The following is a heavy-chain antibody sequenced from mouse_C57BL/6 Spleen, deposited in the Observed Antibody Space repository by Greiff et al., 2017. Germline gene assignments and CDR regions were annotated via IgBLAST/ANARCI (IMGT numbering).Heavy chain of an antibody. CDR1: GFTFSSYT. Sequence: EVKLVESGGGLVKPGGSLKLSCAASGFTFSSYTMSWVRQTPEKRLEWVATISGGGGNTYYPDSVKGRFTISRDNAKNTLYLQMSSLRSEDTALDYCARQNYSNDGDAMDYWGQGTSVTVSS. CDR3: ARQNYSNDGDAMDY. V-gene: IGHV5-9*01. D-gene: IGHD2-12*01. CDR2: ISGGGGNT. J-gene: IGHJ4*01.